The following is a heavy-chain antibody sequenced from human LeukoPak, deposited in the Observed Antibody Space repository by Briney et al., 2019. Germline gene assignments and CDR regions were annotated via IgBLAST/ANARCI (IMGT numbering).Heavy chain of an antibody. Sequence: GASVKVSCKASGYTFTSYDINWVRQATGQGLEWMGWMNPNSGNTGYAQKFQGRVTITRNTSISTAYMELSSLRSEDTAVYYCAREVGPHIVGATRADYWGQGTLVTVSS. J-gene: IGHJ4*02. CDR1: GYTFTSYD. D-gene: IGHD1-26*01. CDR2: MNPNSGNT. V-gene: IGHV1-8*03. CDR3: AREVGPHIVGATRADY.